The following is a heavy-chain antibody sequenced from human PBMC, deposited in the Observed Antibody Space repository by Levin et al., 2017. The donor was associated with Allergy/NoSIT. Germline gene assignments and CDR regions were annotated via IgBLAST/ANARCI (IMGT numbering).Heavy chain of an antibody. CDR2: ISGSGGST. CDR3: AKPEYSSSSCFQH. CDR1: GFTFSSYA. J-gene: IGHJ1*01. V-gene: IGHV3-23*01. D-gene: IGHD6-6*01. Sequence: GESLKISCAASGFTFSSYAMSWVRQAPGKGLEWVSAISGSGGSTYYADSVKGRFTISRDNSKNTLYLQMNSLRAEDTAVYYCAKPEYSSSSCFQHWGQGTLVTVSS.